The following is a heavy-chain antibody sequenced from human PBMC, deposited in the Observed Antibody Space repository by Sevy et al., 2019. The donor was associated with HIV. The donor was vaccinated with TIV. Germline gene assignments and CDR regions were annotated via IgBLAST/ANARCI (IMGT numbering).Heavy chain of an antibody. V-gene: IGHV3-30*03. CDR3: ARGLAALPGYYHGMDV. D-gene: IGHD6-6*01. Sequence: GGSLRLSCAVSGFTFSSYGMHWVRQAPGKGLEWVAVILYDSSNKYYGDSVKGRFTISRDNSKNTLYLQMNSLRTDDTAVYYCARGLAALPGYYHGMDVWGQGTTVTVSS. CDR2: ILYDSSNK. J-gene: IGHJ6*01. CDR1: GFTFSSYG.